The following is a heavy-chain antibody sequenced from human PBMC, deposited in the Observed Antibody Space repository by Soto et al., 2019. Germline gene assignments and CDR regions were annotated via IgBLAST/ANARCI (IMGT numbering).Heavy chain of an antibody. CDR1: GFTFTSSA. Sequence: SVKVSCKASGFTFTSSAVQWVRQARGQRLEWIGWIVVGSGNTNYAQKFQERVTITRDMSTSTAYMELSSLRSEDTAVYYCAADGPDRYRPRRYDFWSGYYPTDAFDIWGQGTMVTVSS. CDR3: AADGPDRYRPRRYDFWSGYYPTDAFDI. V-gene: IGHV1-58*01. J-gene: IGHJ3*02. CDR2: IVVGSGNT. D-gene: IGHD3-3*01.